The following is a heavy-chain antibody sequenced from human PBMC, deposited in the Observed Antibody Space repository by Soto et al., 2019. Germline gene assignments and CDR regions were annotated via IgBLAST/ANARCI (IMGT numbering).Heavy chain of an antibody. V-gene: IGHV1-18*01. Sequence: ASVKVSCKASGYTFTSYGISWARQAPGQGLEWMGWISVYNGNTNYAQKLQGRVTMATDTSTSTAYMELRSLRSDDTAVYYCASGGFGEFVYYFDYWGQGTLVTVSS. CDR2: ISVYNGNT. CDR1: GYTFTSYG. CDR3: ASGGFGEFVYYFDY. J-gene: IGHJ4*02. D-gene: IGHD3-10*01.